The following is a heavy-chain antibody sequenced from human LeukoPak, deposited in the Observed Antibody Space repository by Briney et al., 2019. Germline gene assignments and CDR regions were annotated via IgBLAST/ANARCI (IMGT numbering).Heavy chain of an antibody. CDR1: GFTFDDYA. V-gene: IGHV3-9*01. D-gene: IGHD3-22*01. CDR3: AKDTGXYYDSSGIDY. J-gene: IGHJ4*02. CDR2: ISWNSGSL. Sequence: GGSLRLSCAASGFTFDDYAMHWVRQAPGKGLEWVSGISWNSGSLVYADSVKGRFTISRDNAKNSLYLQMNSLRAEDTALYYCAKDTGXYYDSSGIDYWGQGTLVTV.